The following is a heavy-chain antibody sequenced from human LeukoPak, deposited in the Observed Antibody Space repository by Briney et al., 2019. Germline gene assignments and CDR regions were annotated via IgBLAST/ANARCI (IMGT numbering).Heavy chain of an antibody. V-gene: IGHV3-21*01. J-gene: IGHJ4*02. D-gene: IGHD3-22*01. CDR2: ISSSSSYI. Sequence: GGSLRLSCAASGFTFSSYSMNWVRQAPGKGLEWVSSISSSSSYIYYADSVKGRFTISRDNAKNSLYLQMNSLRAEDTAVYYCARGSPNYHDSSGHPEAAGYWGQGTLVTVSS. CDR1: GFTFSSYS. CDR3: ARGSPNYHDSSGHPEAAGY.